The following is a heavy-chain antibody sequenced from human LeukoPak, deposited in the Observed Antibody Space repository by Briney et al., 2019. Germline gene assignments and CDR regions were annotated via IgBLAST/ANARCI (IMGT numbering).Heavy chain of an antibody. D-gene: IGHD6-13*01. CDR1: GFTFSSYG. Sequence: GVLRLSCAASGFTFSSYGMHWVRQAPGKGLEWVAFIRYHGSNKYYADSVKGRFTISRDNSKNTLYLQMNSLRAEDTAVYYCAKDSHSWSRDYWGQGTLVTVSS. J-gene: IGHJ4*02. CDR2: IRYHGSNK. V-gene: IGHV3-30*02. CDR3: AKDSHSWSRDY.